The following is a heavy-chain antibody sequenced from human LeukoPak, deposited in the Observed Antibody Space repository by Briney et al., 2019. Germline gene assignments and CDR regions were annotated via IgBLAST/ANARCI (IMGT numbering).Heavy chain of an antibody. V-gene: IGHV3-7*01. CDR1: GFTFNTYW. Sequence: HTGGSLRLSCAASGFTFNTYWMSWVRQAPGRGLEWVSNIRGDGSMTQYADSVRGRFTISRDNAKTSLYLQMSSLKAEDSAVYYCARDERSGYYVFWGEGILVSVSS. D-gene: IGHD3-22*01. CDR2: IRGDGSMT. J-gene: IGHJ4*02. CDR3: ARDERSGYYVF.